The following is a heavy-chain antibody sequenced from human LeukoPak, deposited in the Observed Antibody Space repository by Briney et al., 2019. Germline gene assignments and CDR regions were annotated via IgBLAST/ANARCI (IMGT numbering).Heavy chain of an antibody. CDR3: ARDRLLWFGTGGYYGMDV. CDR1: GFTFSSYA. J-gene: IGHJ6*02. D-gene: IGHD3-10*01. Sequence: PGRSLRLSCAASGFTFSSYAMHWVRQAPGKGLEWVAVISYDGSNKYYADSVKGRFTISRDNSKNTLYLQMNSLRAEDTAVYYCARDRLLWFGTGGYYGMDVWGQGTTVTVSS. CDR2: ISYDGSNK. V-gene: IGHV3-30*14.